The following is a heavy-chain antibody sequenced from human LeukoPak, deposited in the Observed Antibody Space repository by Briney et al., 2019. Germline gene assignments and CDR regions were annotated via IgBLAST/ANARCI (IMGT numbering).Heavy chain of an antibody. D-gene: IGHD2-15*01. CDR2: ISGNGGAT. J-gene: IGHJ4*02. Sequence: GGSLRLSCAASGFTFSNYPMSWVRQAPGKGLEWVSAISGNGGATYYAESVKGRFTTSRDNSKNTLYLQMNSLRAEDTAVYYCARDRFGGYCSGGSCYYFDYWGQGTLVTVSS. V-gene: IGHV3-23*01. CDR1: GFTFSNYP. CDR3: ARDRFGGYCSGGSCYYFDY.